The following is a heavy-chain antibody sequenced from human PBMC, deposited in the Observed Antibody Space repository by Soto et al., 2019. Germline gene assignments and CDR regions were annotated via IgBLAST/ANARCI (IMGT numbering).Heavy chain of an antibody. V-gene: IGHV3-30-3*01. CDR3: AREAIVATIDYYFDY. J-gene: IGHJ4*02. CDR1: GFTFSSYA. Sequence: QVQLVESGGGVVQPGRSLRLSCAASGFTFSSYAMHWVRQAPGKGLEWVAVISYDGSNKYYADSVKGRFTISRDNSKNTLYLQMNSLRAEDTAVYYCAREAIVATIDYYFDYWGQGTLVTVSS. CDR2: ISYDGSNK. D-gene: IGHD5-12*01.